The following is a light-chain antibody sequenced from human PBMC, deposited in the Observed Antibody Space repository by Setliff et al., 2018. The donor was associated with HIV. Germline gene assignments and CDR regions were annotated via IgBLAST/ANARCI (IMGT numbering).Light chain of an antibody. Sequence: QSALTQPASVSGSPGQSITISCTGTSSDVGGYNYVSWYQQHPGKAPKLIIYEVRNRPSGVSNRFPGSKSGNTASLTISGLQAEDEGDYYCSSYAITNTLPFGTGTRSPS. CDR3: SSYAITNTLP. CDR2: EVR. J-gene: IGLJ1*01. CDR1: SSDVGGYNY. V-gene: IGLV2-14*01.